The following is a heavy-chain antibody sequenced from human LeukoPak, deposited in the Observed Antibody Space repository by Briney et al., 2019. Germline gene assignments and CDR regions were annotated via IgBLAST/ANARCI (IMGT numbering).Heavy chain of an antibody. V-gene: IGHV1-8*01. D-gene: IGHD3-22*01. Sequence: ASVKVSCKASGYTFTSYDINWVRQATGQGLEWMGWMNPNSGNTGYAQKFQGRVTMTRNTSISTAYMELNSLRAEDTAVYYCAKETNYYDSSGYTYYYYGMDVWGQGTTVTVSS. CDR1: GYTFTSYD. J-gene: IGHJ6*02. CDR2: MNPNSGNT. CDR3: AKETNYYDSSGYTYYYYGMDV.